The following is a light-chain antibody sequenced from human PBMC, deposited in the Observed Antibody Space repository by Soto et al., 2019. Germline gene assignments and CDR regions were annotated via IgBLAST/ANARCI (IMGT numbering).Light chain of an antibody. CDR1: SSDVGAYNY. Sequence: QSALTQPASVSGSPGQSITISCTGTSSDVGAYNYVSWYQQHPGKVPKVILYDVSDRPSGVSSRFSGSKSGNTASLTISGLPAEDEADYYCSSYTTTRTLVFGGGTKLTVL. J-gene: IGLJ2*01. CDR2: DVS. V-gene: IGLV2-14*03. CDR3: SSYTTTRTLV.